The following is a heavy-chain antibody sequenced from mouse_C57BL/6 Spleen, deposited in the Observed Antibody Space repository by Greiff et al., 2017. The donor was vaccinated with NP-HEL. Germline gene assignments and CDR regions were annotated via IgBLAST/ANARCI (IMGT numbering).Heavy chain of an antibody. J-gene: IGHJ1*03. CDR1: GFTFSSYA. CDR3: TRDPSYYVSSPSWYFDV. Sequence: EVKLVESGEGLVKPGGSLKLSCAASGFTFSSYAMSWVRQTPEKRLEWVAYISSGGDYIYYADTVKGRFTISRDNARNTLYLQMSSLKSEDTAMYYCTRDPSYYVSSPSWYFDVWGTGTTVTVSS. V-gene: IGHV5-9-1*02. D-gene: IGHD1-1*01. CDR2: ISSGGDYI.